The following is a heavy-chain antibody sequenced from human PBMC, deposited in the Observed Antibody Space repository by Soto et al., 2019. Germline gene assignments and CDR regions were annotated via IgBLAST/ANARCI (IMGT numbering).Heavy chain of an antibody. Sequence: GESLKISCKASGYTFTNYWLAWVRQMPGKGLEWVGSIYPGDSDTRYSPSFQGQVTISADKSISSAYVQWSSLKASDTAMYYCARRHIAATGIDPWFDPWGQGTLVTVSS. CDR3: ARRHIAATGIDPWFDP. V-gene: IGHV5-51*01. D-gene: IGHD6-13*01. CDR1: GYTFTNYW. CDR2: IYPGDSDT. J-gene: IGHJ5*02.